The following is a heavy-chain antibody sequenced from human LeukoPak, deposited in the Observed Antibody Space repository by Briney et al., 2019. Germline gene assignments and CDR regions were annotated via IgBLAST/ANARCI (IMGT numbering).Heavy chain of an antibody. Sequence: GGSLTLSCSASGFTFSSYAMHWVRQAPGKGLEYVSAISSTGVSTHYADSVKGRFTISRDNSKNTLYLQMSSLRAEDTAVYYCVKVEAAAGTRWFDPWGQGTLVTVSS. CDR3: VKVEAAAGTRWFDP. J-gene: IGHJ5*02. CDR2: ISSTGVST. D-gene: IGHD6-13*01. V-gene: IGHV3-64D*06. CDR1: GFTFSSYA.